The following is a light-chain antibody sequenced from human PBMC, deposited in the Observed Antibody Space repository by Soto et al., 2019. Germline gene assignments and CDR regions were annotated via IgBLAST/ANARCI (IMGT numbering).Light chain of an antibody. J-gene: IGKJ1*01. CDR1: QSVDRD. CDR3: QQYNSYPWT. CDR2: DAS. Sequence: EIVLTQSPATLSLSPGERATLSCSASQSVDRDLGWFQQKPGQAPRLLIFDASNRAPGVPSRFSSSGSGTDFTLSISSLQPDDFATYYCQQYNSYPWTFGQGTKVDIK. V-gene: IGKV3-11*01.